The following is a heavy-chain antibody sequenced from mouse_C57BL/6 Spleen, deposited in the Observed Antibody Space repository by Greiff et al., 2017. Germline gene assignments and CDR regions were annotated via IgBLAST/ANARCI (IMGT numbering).Heavy chain of an antibody. J-gene: IGHJ1*03. CDR3: TRKGVATYWYFDV. Sequence: QVQLQQSGAELVRPGASVTLSCKASGYTFTDYEMHWVKQTPVHGLEWIGAIDPETGGTAYNQKFKGKAILTADKSSSTAYMELRSLTSEDSAVYYWTRKGVATYWYFDVWGTGTTVTVAS. CDR2: IDPETGGT. CDR1: GYTFTDYE. V-gene: IGHV1-15*01. D-gene: IGHD1-1*02.